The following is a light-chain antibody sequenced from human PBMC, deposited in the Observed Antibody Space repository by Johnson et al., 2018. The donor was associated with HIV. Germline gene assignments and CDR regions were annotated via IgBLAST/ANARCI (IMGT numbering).Light chain of an antibody. V-gene: IGLV1-51*02. CDR3: GTWDSSPSVFV. CDR2: ENI. J-gene: IGLJ1*01. CDR1: NSNIGNNF. Sequence: QSVLTQPPSVSAAPGQKVTISCSGSNSNIGNNFVSWYQQLPGTAPKLLIYENIKRPSGIPDRFSGSKSGTSATLGITGLQTGDEADYYCGTWDSSPSVFVFGTGTKVSVL.